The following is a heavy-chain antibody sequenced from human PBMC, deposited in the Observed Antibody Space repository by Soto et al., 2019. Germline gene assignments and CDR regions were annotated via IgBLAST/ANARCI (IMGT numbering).Heavy chain of an antibody. Sequence: QGQLVQSGAEVKKPGSSVKVSCQASGGSFSSYALSWVRQAPGQGLEWMGRIIPMFGSADSATNYAQSFQGRVTITADDSTNTAYMELSNLRSEDTAVYYCARSRDTSYPSDYYYGMDVWGQGTTVTVSS. D-gene: IGHD3-16*02. CDR2: IIPMFGSADSAT. CDR3: ARSRDTSYPSDYYYGMDV. CDR1: GGSFSSYA. V-gene: IGHV1-69*01. J-gene: IGHJ6*02.